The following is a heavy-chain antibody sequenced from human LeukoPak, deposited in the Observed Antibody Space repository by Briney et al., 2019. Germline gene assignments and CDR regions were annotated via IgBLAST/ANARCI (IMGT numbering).Heavy chain of an antibody. CDR1: GGSISSGGYY. Sequence: SQTLSLTCTVSGGSISSGGYYWSWIRQPPGKGLEWIGYIYHSGSTYYNPSLKSRVTISVDTSKNQFSLKLNSVTAADTAVYYCARAPATYDSSGYYPEYFQHWGQGTLVTVSS. V-gene: IGHV4-30-2*01. D-gene: IGHD3-22*01. J-gene: IGHJ1*01. CDR2: IYHSGST. CDR3: ARAPATYDSSGYYPEYFQH.